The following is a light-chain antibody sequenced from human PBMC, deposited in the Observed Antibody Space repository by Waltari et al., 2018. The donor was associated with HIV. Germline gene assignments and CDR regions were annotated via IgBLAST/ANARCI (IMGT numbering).Light chain of an antibody. V-gene: IGLV2-11*01. CDR2: DVS. CDR1: YSDVGDYNY. CDR3: CSFAGTYTI. J-gene: IGLJ2*01. Sequence: QSALTQPRSVSGSPGQSVTISCTGTYSDVGDYNYVSWYQQHPGKAPILMLYDVSQRPSGVPARFSGSKSGNTASLTISGLQADDDADYYCCSFAGTYTIFGGGTKLTVL.